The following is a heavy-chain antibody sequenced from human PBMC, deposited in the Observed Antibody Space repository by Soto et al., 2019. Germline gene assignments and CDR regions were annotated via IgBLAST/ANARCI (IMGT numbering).Heavy chain of an antibody. Sequence: EVQLLESGGGLVQPGGSLRLSCAASGFTFSSYAMSWVRQAPGKGLEWVSAISGSGGSTYYADSVKGRFTISRDNSKNTLYLQMNSLRAEDTAVYYCAKDLGGSYGDYHNGFDPWGQGTLFTVSS. V-gene: IGHV3-23*01. J-gene: IGHJ5*02. CDR2: ISGSGGST. CDR3: AKDLGGSYGDYHNGFDP. CDR1: GFTFSSYA. D-gene: IGHD4-17*01.